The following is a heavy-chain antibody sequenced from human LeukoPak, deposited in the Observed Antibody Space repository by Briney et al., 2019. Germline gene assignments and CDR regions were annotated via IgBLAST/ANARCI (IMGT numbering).Heavy chain of an antibody. Sequence: GGSLRLSCAASGFTVSSNYMSWVRQAPGKGLEWVSVIYSGGSTYYADSVKGRFTIPRDNSKNTLYLQMNSLRAEDTAVYYCAREIRDDAFDIWGQGTMVTVSS. CDR3: AREIRDDAFDI. V-gene: IGHV3-53*01. CDR2: IYSGGST. J-gene: IGHJ3*02. CDR1: GFTVSSNY.